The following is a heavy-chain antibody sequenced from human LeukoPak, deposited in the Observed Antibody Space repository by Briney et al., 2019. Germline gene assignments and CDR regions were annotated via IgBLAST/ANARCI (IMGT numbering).Heavy chain of an antibody. J-gene: IGHJ3*02. D-gene: IGHD3-22*01. CDR1: GFTFSDYY. CDR2: ISSSGSTI. V-gene: IGHV3-11*01. CDR3: ARSYDSSGYFRAFDI. Sequence: GGSLRLSCAASGFTFSDYYMSWIRQAPGKGLEWVSYISSSGSTIYYADSVKGRSTISRDNAKNSLYLQMNSLRAEDTAVYYCARSYDSSGYFRAFDIWGQGTMVTVSS.